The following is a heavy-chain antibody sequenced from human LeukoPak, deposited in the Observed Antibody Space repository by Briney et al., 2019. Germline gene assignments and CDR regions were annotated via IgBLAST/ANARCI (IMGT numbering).Heavy chain of an antibody. CDR2: INAGNGNT. D-gene: IGHD3-3*01. J-gene: IGHJ3*02. CDR3: ARATYDFWSGYYFSGGGDAFDI. CDR1: GYTFTSYA. V-gene: IGHV1-3*03. Sequence: ASVKVSCKASGYTFTSYAMHWVRQAPGQRLEWMGWINAGNGNTKYSQEFQGRVTITRDTSASTAYMELSSLRSEDMAVYYCARATYDFWSGYYFSGGGDAFDIWGQGTMVTVSS.